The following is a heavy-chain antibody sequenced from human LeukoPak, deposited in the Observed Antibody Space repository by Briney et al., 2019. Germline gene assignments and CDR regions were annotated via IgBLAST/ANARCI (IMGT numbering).Heavy chain of an antibody. D-gene: IGHD3-3*01. CDR1: GFTFSSYE. CDR3: ARESSIDYDFWSGYFDGGGAFDI. CDR2: ISSSGSTI. V-gene: IGHV3-48*03. Sequence: PGGSLRLSCAASGFTFSSYEMNWVSQAPGKGLEWVSYISSSGSTIYYADSVKGRFTISRDNAKNSLYLQMNRLRAEDTAVYYCARESSIDYDFWSGYFDGGGAFDIWGQGTMVTVSS. J-gene: IGHJ3*02.